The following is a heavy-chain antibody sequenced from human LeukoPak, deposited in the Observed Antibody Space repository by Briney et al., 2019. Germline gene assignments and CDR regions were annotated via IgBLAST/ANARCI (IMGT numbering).Heavy chain of an antibody. CDR1: GYTFTGYY. Sequence: GASVKVSCKASGYTFTGYYMHWVRQAPGQGLEWMGWINPHSGDTNYAQKFQGRVTMTRDTSMNIAFMELSRLRYDDTAEYYCARGGIFQNWFDPWGQGTLVTVSS. V-gene: IGHV1-2*02. J-gene: IGHJ5*02. D-gene: IGHD2-15*01. CDR2: INPHSGDT. CDR3: ARGGIFQNWFDP.